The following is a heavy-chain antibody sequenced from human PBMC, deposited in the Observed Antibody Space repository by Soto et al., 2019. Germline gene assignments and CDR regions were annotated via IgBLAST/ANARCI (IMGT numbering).Heavy chain of an antibody. CDR1: GYTFTSYG. CDR3: ARDRFELVAQADAFDI. CDR2: ISAYNGNT. Sequence: QVQLVQSGAEVKKQGASVKVSCKSSGYTFTSYGISWVRQAPGQGLEWTGWISAYNGNTNYAPNHPGRVHMTTDKTPSTAYMELRSLRCDDTSVYYCARDRFELVAQADAFDIWGQGTMVTVSS. J-gene: IGHJ3*02. D-gene: IGHD2-8*02. V-gene: IGHV1-18*01.